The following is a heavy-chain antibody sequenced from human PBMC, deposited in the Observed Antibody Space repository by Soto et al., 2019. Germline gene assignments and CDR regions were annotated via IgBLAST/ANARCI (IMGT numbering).Heavy chain of an antibody. CDR1: GGTISSWY. D-gene: IGHD1-26*01. V-gene: IGHV4-59*08. J-gene: IGHJ4*02. CDR3: ARRYGSAIDY. CDR2: IYYSGST. Sequence: QVQLQESGPGLVKPSETLSLTCTVSGGTISSWYWSWIRQPPGKGLEWIGYIYYSGSTNCNPSLKSRFTISVDTSKNQFSLKLSSVTAADTAVYCCARRYGSAIDYWGQGTLVTVSS.